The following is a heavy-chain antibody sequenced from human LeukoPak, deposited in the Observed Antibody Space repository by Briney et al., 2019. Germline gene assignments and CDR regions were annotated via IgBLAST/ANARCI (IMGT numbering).Heavy chain of an antibody. D-gene: IGHD3-10*01. Sequence: GGSLRLSCAASGFTFSSYGMHWVRQAPGKGLEWVSAISGSGGSTYYADSVKGRFTISRDNSKNTLYLQMNSLRAEDTAVYYCAKDSGLLWFGELSDFDYWGQGTLVTVSS. CDR2: ISGSGGST. V-gene: IGHV3-23*01. CDR1: GFTFSSYG. CDR3: AKDSGLLWFGELSDFDY. J-gene: IGHJ4*02.